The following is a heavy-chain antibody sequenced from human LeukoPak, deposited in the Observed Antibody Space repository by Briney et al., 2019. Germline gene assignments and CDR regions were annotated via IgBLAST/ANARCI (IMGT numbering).Heavy chain of an antibody. J-gene: IGHJ4*02. V-gene: IGHV3-7*01. Sequence: GGPLRPSCAASAFAFSRNWMSWVRQAPGKGPEWVASIKEDGSRENYVDSLKGRYTISRDNSKNSLFLQMNSLRAEDTAVYYCARGPHWGQGTLVTVSS. CDR1: AFAFSRNW. CDR2: IKEDGSRE. CDR3: ARGPH.